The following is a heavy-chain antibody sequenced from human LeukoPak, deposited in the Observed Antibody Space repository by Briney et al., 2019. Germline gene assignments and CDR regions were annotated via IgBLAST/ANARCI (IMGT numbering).Heavy chain of an antibody. CDR3: AREVGTALSTDY. D-gene: IGHD2/OR15-2a*01. J-gene: IGHJ4*02. CDR1: GYTFTSYY. CDR2: INPSGGST. V-gene: IGHV1-46*01. Sequence: ASVEVSCKASGYTFTSYYMHWVRQAPGQGLEWMGIINPSGGSTSYAQKFQGRVTMTRDMSTSTVYMELSSLRSEDTAVYYCAREVGTALSTDYWGQGTLVTVSS.